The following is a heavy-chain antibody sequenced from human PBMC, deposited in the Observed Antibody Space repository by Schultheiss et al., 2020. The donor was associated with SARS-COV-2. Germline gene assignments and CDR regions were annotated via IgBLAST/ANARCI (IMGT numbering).Heavy chain of an antibody. CDR3: ARGRGSWYYDSSGYSLDY. CDR2: IYYSGST. D-gene: IGHD3-22*01. J-gene: IGHJ4*02. Sequence: SQTLSLTCTVSGGSISSSSYYWGWIRQPPGKGLEWIGSIYYSGSTNYNPSLKSRVTISVDTSKNQFSLKLSSVTAADTAVYYCARGRGSWYYDSSGYSLDYWGQGTLVTVSS. CDR1: GGSISSSSYY. V-gene: IGHV4-39*07.